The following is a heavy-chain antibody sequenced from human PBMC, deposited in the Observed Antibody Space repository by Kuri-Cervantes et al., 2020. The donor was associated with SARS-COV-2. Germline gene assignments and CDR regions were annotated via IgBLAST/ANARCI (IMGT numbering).Heavy chain of an antibody. Sequence: ESLKISCAASGFTFSNYAMSWVRQAPGKGLEWVSSISSSSGDIYYADSVKGRFTICRDNAKNSLYLKMYILRAEDTAVYYCAREWSRYYDSSGYYYPKADAFDIWGQGTMVTVSS. J-gene: IGHJ3*02. CDR2: ISSSSGDI. D-gene: IGHD3-22*01. CDR3: AREWSRYYDSSGYYYPKADAFDI. V-gene: IGHV3-21*01. CDR1: GFTFSNYA.